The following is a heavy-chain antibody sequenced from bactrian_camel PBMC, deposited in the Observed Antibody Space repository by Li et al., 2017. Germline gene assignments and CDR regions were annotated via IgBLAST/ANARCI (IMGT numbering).Heavy chain of an antibody. CDR3: AARDITKMVGLPYSDPSTYND. CDR2: LGTGGHSI. V-gene: IGHV3S54*01. J-gene: IGHJ4*01. Sequence: HVQLVESGGGSVQAGGSLKLSCVANGYIISSCAMGWYRQAPGKEREAVAVLGTGGHSIYYGDFVKGRFTISRDDTKTMAYLQMNSLKPEDTAMYYCAARDITKMVGLPYSDPSTYNDWGQGTQVTVS. CDR1: GYIISSCA. D-gene: IGHD4*01.